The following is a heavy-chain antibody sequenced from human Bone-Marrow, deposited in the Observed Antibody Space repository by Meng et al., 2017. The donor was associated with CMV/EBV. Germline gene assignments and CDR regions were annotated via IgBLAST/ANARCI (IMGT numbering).Heavy chain of an antibody. CDR3: AAVGSTVELLAAFDI. Sequence: SVKVSCKASGGTFSSYAISWVRQAPGQGLEWMGGIIPIFGTANYAQKFQGRVTITTDESTSTAYMELSSLRSEDTAVYYCAAVGSTVELLAAFDIWGQGTMVTVSS. CDR2: IIPIFGTA. D-gene: IGHD4-23*01. CDR1: GGTFSSYA. J-gene: IGHJ3*02. V-gene: IGHV1-69*05.